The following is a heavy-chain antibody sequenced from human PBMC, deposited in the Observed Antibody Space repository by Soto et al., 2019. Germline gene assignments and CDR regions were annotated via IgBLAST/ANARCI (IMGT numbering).Heavy chain of an antibody. CDR3: ARHRHPFVTVRAPSPTDP. J-gene: IGHJ5*02. V-gene: IGHV3-53*01. D-gene: IGHD4-4*01. Sequence: GGSVRLSCAISGFSVSSNYLSWVRQAPGKGLEWVSVHYSGGSTYYADSVQGRFTISRDKSNNTLYLQMRRVRAEDTAVYFCARHRHPFVTVRAPSPTDPSGQAIQVTV. CDR2: HYSGGST. CDR1: GFSVSSNY.